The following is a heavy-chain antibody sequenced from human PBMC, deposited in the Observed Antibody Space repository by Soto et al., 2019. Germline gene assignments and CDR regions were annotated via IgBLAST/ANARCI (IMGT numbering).Heavy chain of an antibody. V-gene: IGHV3-23*01. CDR3: ANTLGYDCSGYYAPDVFDI. CDR2: ISGSGGST. Sequence: GGSLRLSCAASGFTFSSYAMSWVRQAPGKGLEWVSAISGSGGSTYYADSVKGRFTISRDNSKNTLYLQMNSLRAEDTAVYYCANTLGYDCSGYYAPDVFDIWGQGTMDTGSS. J-gene: IGHJ3*02. CDR1: GFTFSSYA. D-gene: IGHD3-22*01.